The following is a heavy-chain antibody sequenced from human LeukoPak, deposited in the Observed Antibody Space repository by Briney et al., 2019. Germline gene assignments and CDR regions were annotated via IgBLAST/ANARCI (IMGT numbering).Heavy chain of an antibody. J-gene: IGHJ6*04. D-gene: IGHD3-16*01. V-gene: IGHV3-33*03. CDR3: AKVRLIGLSYYDMDV. CDR1: GFTFSSYA. Sequence: GGSLRLFCAASGFTFSSYAMHWVRQTPGKGLEWVALIRYDGSNQDYIESVKRRFTASRDNSKNTVYLQTNSLRAEDTAVYFCAKVRLIGLSYYDMDVWGKGTTVTVSS. CDR2: IRYDGSNQ.